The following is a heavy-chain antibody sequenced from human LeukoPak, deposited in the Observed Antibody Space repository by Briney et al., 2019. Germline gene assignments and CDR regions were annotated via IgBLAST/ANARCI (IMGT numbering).Heavy chain of an antibody. D-gene: IGHD4-17*01. CDR1: GFTLSTYD. J-gene: IGHJ4*02. V-gene: IGHV3-13*01. Sequence: GGSLRLSCAASGFTLSTYDMHWVRRGPGEGLEWVAAVGTSGHTFYPDSVKGQFTISRENARNSVYLQMNSLRAGDTAVYYCVRSFYGDHPYWGQGTLVTVYS. CDR2: VGTSGHT. CDR3: VRSFYGDHPY.